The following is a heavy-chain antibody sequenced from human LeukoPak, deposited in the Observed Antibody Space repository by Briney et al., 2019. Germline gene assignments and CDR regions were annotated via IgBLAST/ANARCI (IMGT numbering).Heavy chain of an antibody. CDR2: IYYSGST. V-gene: IGHV4-30-4*07. D-gene: IGHD5-18*01. CDR1: GGSINRGGYS. Sequence: SQTLSLTCAGSGGSINRGGYSWSWIRQPPGEGVEWIGYIYYSGSTYYIPSLKSRVTISVDTSKNQFSLKLSSVTAADTAVYYCAGRGYSHSWYFDLWGRGTWSLSPQ. CDR3: AGRGYSHSWYFDL. J-gene: IGHJ2*01.